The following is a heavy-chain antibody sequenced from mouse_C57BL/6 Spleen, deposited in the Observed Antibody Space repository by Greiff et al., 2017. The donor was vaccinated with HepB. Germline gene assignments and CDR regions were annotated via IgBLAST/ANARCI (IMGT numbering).Heavy chain of an antibody. Sequence: VQLQQPGAELVRPGSSVKLSCKASGYTFTSYWMDWVKQRPGQGLEWIGNIYPSDSETHYNQKFKDKATLTVDKSSSTAYMQLSSLTSEDSAVYYCARSPTVVAPPMDYWGQGTSVTVSS. V-gene: IGHV1-61*01. CDR1: GYTFTSYW. J-gene: IGHJ4*01. D-gene: IGHD1-1*01. CDR2: IYPSDSET. CDR3: ARSPTVVAPPMDY.